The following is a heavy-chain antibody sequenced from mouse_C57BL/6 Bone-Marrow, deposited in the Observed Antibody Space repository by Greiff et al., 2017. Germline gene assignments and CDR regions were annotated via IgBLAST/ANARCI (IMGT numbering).Heavy chain of an antibody. CDR2: INPNNGGT. J-gene: IGHJ1*03. Sequence: EVQLQQSGPELVKPGASVKIPCKASGYTFTDYNMDWVKQSHGKSLEWIGDINPNNGGTIYNQKFKGKATLTVDKSSSTAYMELRSLTSEDTAVYYCARWIIYYGNSYWYFDVWGTGTTVTVSS. V-gene: IGHV1-18*01. CDR3: ARWIIYYGNSYWYFDV. CDR1: GYTFTDYN. D-gene: IGHD2-1*01.